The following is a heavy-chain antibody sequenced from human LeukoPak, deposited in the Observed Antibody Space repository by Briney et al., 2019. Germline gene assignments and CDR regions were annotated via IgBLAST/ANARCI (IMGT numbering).Heavy chain of an antibody. Sequence: PGGSLRLSCAASGLTFSSYAMSWVRQAPGKGLEWVSAISGSGGSTYYADSVKGRLTISRDNSKNTLYLQMNSLRAEDTAVYYCAKATHYGGTYYFDYWGQGTLVTVSS. V-gene: IGHV3-23*01. D-gene: IGHD4-23*01. J-gene: IGHJ4*02. CDR3: AKATHYGGTYYFDY. CDR1: GLTFSSYA. CDR2: ISGSGGST.